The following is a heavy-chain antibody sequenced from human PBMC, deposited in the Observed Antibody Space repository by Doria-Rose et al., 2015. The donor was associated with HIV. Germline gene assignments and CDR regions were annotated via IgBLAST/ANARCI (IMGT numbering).Heavy chain of an antibody. CDR2: ISSDGSDK. CDR3: ARDRPTYSSSPLDF. D-gene: IGHD6-6*01. J-gene: IGHJ4*02. Sequence: CAASGFIFNTYTMHWGRQAPGKGLEWVAVISSDGSDKYYADSVKGRFIISRDNSNNTLYLQIDNLGAEDTALYYCARDRPTYSSSPLDFWGQGTLVTVSS. CDR1: GFIFNTYT. V-gene: IGHV3-30-3*01.